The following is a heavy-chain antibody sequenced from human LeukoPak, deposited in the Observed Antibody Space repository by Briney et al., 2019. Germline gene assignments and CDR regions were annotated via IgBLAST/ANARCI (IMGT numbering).Heavy chain of an antibody. CDR3: ARGTGDFWSGLTWFDP. V-gene: IGHV4-59*01. J-gene: IGHJ5*02. Sequence: LETLSLTCTVSGGSISSYYWSWIRQPPGKGLEWIGYIYYSGSTNYNPSLKGRVTISVDTFKNQFSLKLSSVTAADTAVYYCARGTGDFWSGLTWFDPWGQGTLVTVSS. CDR2: IYYSGST. D-gene: IGHD3-3*01. CDR1: GGSISSYY.